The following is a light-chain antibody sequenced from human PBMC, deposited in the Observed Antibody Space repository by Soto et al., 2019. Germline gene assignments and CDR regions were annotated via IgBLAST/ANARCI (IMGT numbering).Light chain of an antibody. CDR2: EVR. CDR3: SSYSNTGSLVV. J-gene: IGLJ2*01. V-gene: IGLV2-14*03. CDR1: SSDIGAYAY. Sequence: QSVLTQPASVSGSLGQSITISCTGTSSDIGAYAYVSWYQQHPGKVPKLIIYEVRNRPSGVSDRFSGSKSGNTASLTISGLQAEDEAEYYCSSYSNTGSLVVFGGGTKLTVL.